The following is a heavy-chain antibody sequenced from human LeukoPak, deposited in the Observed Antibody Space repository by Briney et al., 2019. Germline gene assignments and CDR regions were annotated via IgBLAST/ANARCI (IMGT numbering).Heavy chain of an antibody. D-gene: IGHD6-19*01. CDR1: GFTFNSYA. CDR3: ATTVAGTADY. CDR2: ISSSSSYI. Sequence: PGGSLRLSCAASGFTFNSYAMSWVRQAPGKGLEWVSSISSSSSYIYYTDSVKGRFTISRDNAKNSLYLQMNSLRAEDTAVYYCATTVAGTADYWGQGTLVTVSS. V-gene: IGHV3-21*01. J-gene: IGHJ4*02.